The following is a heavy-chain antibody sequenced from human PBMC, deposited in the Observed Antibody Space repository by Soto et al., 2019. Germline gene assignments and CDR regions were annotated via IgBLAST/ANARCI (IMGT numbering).Heavy chain of an antibody. CDR2: IYPSGNT. V-gene: IGHV4-4*07. Sequence: PSETLSLTCTVSGASISSYYWSWIRQSAGKGLEWIGRIYPSGNTDYNPSLKGRVTMSVDTSKNQFALNLRSLTAADTAVYYCARDRTAAGSSNWFDPWGQGTLVTVSS. CDR1: GASISSYY. CDR3: ARDRTAAGSSNWFDP. D-gene: IGHD6-13*01. J-gene: IGHJ5*01.